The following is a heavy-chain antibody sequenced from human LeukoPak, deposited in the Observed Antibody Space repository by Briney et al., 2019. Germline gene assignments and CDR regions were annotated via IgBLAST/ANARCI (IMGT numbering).Heavy chain of an antibody. J-gene: IGHJ3*02. CDR2: IYWNDDK. D-gene: IGHD3-3*01. CDR3: AHGGPYYDFWSGYFNAFDI. Sequence: SGPTLVNPTQTLTLTCTFSGFSLSTSGVGVGWIRQPPGKALEWLALIYWNDDKRYSPSLKSRLTITKDTFNNQVVLTMTNMDPVDTATYYCAHGGPYYDFWSGYFNAFDIWGQGTMVTVSS. V-gene: IGHV2-5*01. CDR1: GFSLSTSGVG.